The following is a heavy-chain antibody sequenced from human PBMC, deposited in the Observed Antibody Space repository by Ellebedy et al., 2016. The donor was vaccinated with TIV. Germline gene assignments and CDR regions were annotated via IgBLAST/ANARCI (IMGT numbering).Heavy chain of an antibody. Sequence: SETLSLTCTVSGGSISSSSYYWGWIRQPPGKGLEWIGSIYYSGSTYYNPSLKSRVTISVDTSKNQFSLKLSSVTTADTAVYYCARQDSGYSGYRFDYWGQGTLVTVSS. J-gene: IGHJ4*02. D-gene: IGHD5-12*01. V-gene: IGHV4-39*01. CDR3: ARQDSGYSGYRFDY. CDR1: GGSISSSSYY. CDR2: IYYSGST.